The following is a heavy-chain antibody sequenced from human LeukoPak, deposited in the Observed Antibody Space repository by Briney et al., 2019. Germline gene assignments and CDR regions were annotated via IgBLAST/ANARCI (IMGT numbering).Heavy chain of an antibody. J-gene: IGHJ4*02. D-gene: IGHD3-10*01. CDR2: ISGGSGNI. CDR1: GFTFSNYA. V-gene: IGHV3-23*01. Sequence: GGSLRLSCSVSGFTFSNYAMHWVRQAPGKGLAWVSLISGGSGNIYYVDSVKGRFTISRDNSKDTLYVQMTSLRAEDTAIYYCAKGSDYYGSVTSKKTDWGQGTLVTVYS. CDR3: AKGSDYYGSVTSKKTD.